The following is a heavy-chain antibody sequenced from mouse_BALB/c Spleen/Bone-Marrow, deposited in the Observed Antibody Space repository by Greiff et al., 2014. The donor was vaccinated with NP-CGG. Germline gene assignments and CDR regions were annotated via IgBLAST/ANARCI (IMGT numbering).Heavy chain of an antibody. V-gene: IGHV1-9*01. Sequence: QVQLQQSGAELMKPGASAKISCKATGYTFSSYWIEWIKQRPGHGLEWIGEILPGSVTTNYNGRFKGKATFTADTSSNTAYMQLSSLTSEDSAVYYCARDHFDCWGPGTTLTVSS. J-gene: IGHJ2*01. CDR3: ARDHFDC. CDR1: GYTFSSYW. CDR2: ILPGSVTT.